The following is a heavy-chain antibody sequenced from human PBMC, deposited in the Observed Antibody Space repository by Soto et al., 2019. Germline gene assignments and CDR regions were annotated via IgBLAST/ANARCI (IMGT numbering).Heavy chain of an antibody. CDR3: ARARIDY. V-gene: IGHV3-7*03. Sequence: EVQLVESGGGLVQPGGSLRFSCAVSGFIFSDYWMTWVRQAPGKGLEWVANINPEGSEKYYVDSVKGRFTISRDNAKNSLYLQMISLRAEDTALYYCARARIDYWGRGTLITVSS. CDR1: GFIFSDYW. J-gene: IGHJ4*02. CDR2: INPEGSEK.